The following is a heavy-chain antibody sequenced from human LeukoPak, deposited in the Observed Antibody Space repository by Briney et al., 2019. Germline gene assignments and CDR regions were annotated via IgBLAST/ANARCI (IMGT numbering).Heavy chain of an antibody. J-gene: IGHJ5*02. CDR2: ISAYTGNT. V-gene: IGHV1-18*01. CDR1: GYTFTSYT. Sequence: ASVKVSCKASGYTFTSYTMSWVRQAPGQGLEWMGWISAYTGNTNYAQNLQGRVSMTTDTSTSTAYMELRSLRFDDTAMYYCARGFSSGSNWFDPWGQGTLVTVSS. CDR3: ARGFSSGSNWFDP. D-gene: IGHD6-25*01.